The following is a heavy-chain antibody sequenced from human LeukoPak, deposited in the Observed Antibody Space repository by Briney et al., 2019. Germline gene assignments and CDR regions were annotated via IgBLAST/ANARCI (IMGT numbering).Heavy chain of an antibody. V-gene: IGHV4-59*08. Sequence: SETLSLTCTVSGGSISTFYWSWIRQPPGKELEWIGHIYYSGSTNYNPSLKSRVTISVDTSKNQFSLKLSSVTAADTAVYYCARSDYGDYVAYWGHGTLVTVSS. CDR1: GGSISTFY. J-gene: IGHJ4*01. D-gene: IGHD4-17*01. CDR2: IYYSGST. CDR3: ARSDYGDYVAY.